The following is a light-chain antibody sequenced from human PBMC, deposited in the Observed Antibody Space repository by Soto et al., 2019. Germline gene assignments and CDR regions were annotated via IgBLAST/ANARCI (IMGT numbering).Light chain of an antibody. CDR1: QSVSSTF. CDR2: GVS. J-gene: IGKJ1*01. Sequence: EIVLTQSPGTLSLSPGERATLSCRASQSVSSTFLAWYQQKPGQAPRLLIFGVSNRATGIPDRFSGSGSGTDFTLTISRLEPEDFAVYYCGQFVSAPPRTVGQGTKVEIK. V-gene: IGKV3-20*01. CDR3: GQFVSAPPRT.